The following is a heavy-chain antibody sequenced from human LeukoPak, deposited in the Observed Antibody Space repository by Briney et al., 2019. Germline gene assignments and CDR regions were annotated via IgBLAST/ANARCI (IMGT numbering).Heavy chain of an antibody. CDR1: GSRFTSYW. J-gene: IGHJ5*02. D-gene: IGHD3-3*01. Sequence: GESLKISCKGSGSRFTSYWIGWVRPMPGKGLEWMGIIYPGDSDTRYSPSFQGQVTISADKSISTAYLQWSSLKASDTAMYYCARLRGLTIPSFDPWGQGTLVTVSS. V-gene: IGHV5-51*01. CDR2: IYPGDSDT. CDR3: ARLRGLTIPSFDP.